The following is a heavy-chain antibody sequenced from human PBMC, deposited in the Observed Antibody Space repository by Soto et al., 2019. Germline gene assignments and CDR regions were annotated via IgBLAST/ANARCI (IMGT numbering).Heavy chain of an antibody. V-gene: IGHV4-30-4*01. CDR1: GDSISNLDYF. Sequence: SETLSLTCSVSGDSISNLDYFWAWIRQPPGQALEYIGYIYKSATTYYNPSFESRVAISVDTSESQFSLNVTSVTAADTAVYFCARGRYCLTGRCFPNWFDSWGQGALVTVSS. D-gene: IGHD7-27*01. CDR3: ARGRYCLTGRCFPNWFDS. J-gene: IGHJ5*01. CDR2: IYKSATT.